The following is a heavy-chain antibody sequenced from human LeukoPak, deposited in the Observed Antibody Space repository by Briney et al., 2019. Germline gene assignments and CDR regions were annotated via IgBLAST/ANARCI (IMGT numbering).Heavy chain of an antibody. J-gene: IGHJ3*02. CDR3: ARHEIVGATRGAFDI. D-gene: IGHD1-26*01. V-gene: IGHV4-39*01. Sequence: SETLSLTCTVSGGSISSSSYYWGWIRQPPGKGLEWIGSIYYSGSTYYNPSLKSRVTISVDTSKNQFSLKLSSVTAADTAVYYCARHEIVGATRGAFDIWGQGTMVTVSS. CDR2: IYYSGST. CDR1: GGSISSSSYY.